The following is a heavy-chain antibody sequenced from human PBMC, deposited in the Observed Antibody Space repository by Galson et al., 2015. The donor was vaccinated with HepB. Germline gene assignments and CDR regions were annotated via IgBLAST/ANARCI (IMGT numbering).Heavy chain of an antibody. CDR3: ATDGNTAMPKGRFDY. D-gene: IGHD5-18*01. J-gene: IGHJ4*02. Sequence: SVKVSCKVSGYTLTELSMHWVRQAPGKGLEWMGGFDPEDGETIYAQKFQGRVTMTEDTSTDTAYMELSSLRSEDTAVYYCATDGNTAMPKGRFDYWGQGTLVTVSS. V-gene: IGHV1-24*01. CDR2: FDPEDGET. CDR1: GYTLTELS.